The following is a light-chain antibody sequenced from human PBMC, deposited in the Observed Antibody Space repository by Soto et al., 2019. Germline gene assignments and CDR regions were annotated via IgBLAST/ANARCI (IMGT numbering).Light chain of an antibody. J-gene: IGKJ1*01. V-gene: IGKV1-39*01. CDR1: ETISTF. CDR2: AAS. CDR3: QQYTNTNNPWM. Sequence: DIQLTQSPSSLSASVGDRVTLTCRASETISTFLNWYQHKPGRAPKLLIYAASRLQSGVPSRFSGSGSGTEFTLIISGLQPEDSATYYCQQYTNTNNPWMFGQGTKVDIK.